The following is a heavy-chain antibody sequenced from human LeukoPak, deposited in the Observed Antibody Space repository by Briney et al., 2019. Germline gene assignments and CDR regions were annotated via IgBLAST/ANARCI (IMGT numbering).Heavy chain of an antibody. CDR2: ISSSSIYI. CDR1: GFTLSSYS. J-gene: IGHJ3*02. D-gene: IGHD6-19*01. V-gene: IGHV3-21*04. CDR3: AKMTTGYSSGWMDAFDI. Sequence: PGGSLRLSCAASGFTLSSYSMKWVRQAPGKGLEWVSSISSSSIYIYYADSVKGRFTISRDNAKNSLYLQMNSLRAEDTAVYYCAKMTTGYSSGWMDAFDIWGQGTMVTVSS.